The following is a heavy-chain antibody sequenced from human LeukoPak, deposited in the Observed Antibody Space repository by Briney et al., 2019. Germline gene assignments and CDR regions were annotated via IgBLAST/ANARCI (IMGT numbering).Heavy chain of an antibody. Sequence: SETLSLTCTVSGGSISSYYWSWIRQPPGKGLEWIGYIYTSGSTNYNTSLKSRVTISVDTSKNQYSLKLSSVTAADTAVYYCARHQGSSGFDPWGQGTLVTVSS. CDR3: ARHQGSSGFDP. CDR1: GGSISSYY. D-gene: IGHD6-25*01. V-gene: IGHV4-4*09. J-gene: IGHJ5*02. CDR2: IYTSGST.